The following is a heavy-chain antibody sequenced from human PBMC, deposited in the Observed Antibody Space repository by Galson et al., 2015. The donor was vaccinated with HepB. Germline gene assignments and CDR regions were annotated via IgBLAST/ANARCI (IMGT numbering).Heavy chain of an antibody. V-gene: IGHV1-69*13. Sequence: SVKVSCKASGGIFSSEAISWVRQAPGQGLEWMGGIIPNFGAANYARKFQGRVSISADESTSTAYMELNSLISDDTAMYYCARGIASHYYYYGMDVRGQGTTVTVSS. J-gene: IGHJ6*02. CDR2: IIPNFGAA. CDR3: ARGIASHYYYYGMDV. CDR1: GGIFSSEA.